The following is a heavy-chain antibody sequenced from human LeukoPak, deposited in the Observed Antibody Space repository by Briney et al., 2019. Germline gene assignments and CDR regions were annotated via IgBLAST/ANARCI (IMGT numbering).Heavy chain of an antibody. V-gene: IGHV4-4*07. J-gene: IGHJ4*02. Sequence: KPSETLSLTCTVSGGSISSYYWSWIRQPAGKGLEWIGRIYTSGSTNYNPSLKSRVTMSVDTSKNQFSLKLSSVTAADTAVYYCARDISDFWSGYYTDYWGQGTLVIVSS. CDR3: ARDISDFWSGYYTDY. CDR2: IYTSGST. D-gene: IGHD3-3*01. CDR1: GGSISSYY.